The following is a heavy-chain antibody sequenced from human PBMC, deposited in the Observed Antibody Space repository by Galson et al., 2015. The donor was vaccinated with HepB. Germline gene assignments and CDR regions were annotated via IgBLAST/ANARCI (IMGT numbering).Heavy chain of an antibody. V-gene: IGHV3-30*03. CDR2: ISYDGNNK. CDR1: GFTFSSYG. D-gene: IGHD2-15*01. Sequence: SLRLSCAASGFTFSSYGIHWVRQAPGKGLEWVAVISYDGNNKYYADSVRGRFTISRDNFKNTLYLQMNSLRAEDTAVYYCARKYCSGGGCYSGFDYWGQGTLVTVSS. CDR3: ARKYCSGGGCYSGFDY. J-gene: IGHJ4*02.